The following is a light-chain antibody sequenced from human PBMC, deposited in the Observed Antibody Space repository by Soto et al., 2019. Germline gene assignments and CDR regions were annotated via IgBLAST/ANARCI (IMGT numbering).Light chain of an antibody. CDR1: QGIKND. CDR2: AAS. J-gene: IGKJ4*01. Sequence: AIQMTQSPPSLSASVGDRVTITCRASQGIKNDLGWYQQRPGEAPKLLISAASTLQSGVPSRFSGSGSGTDFTLTISSLQPEDFATYYCLQDYSYPLTVGGGTKVDIK. V-gene: IGKV1-6*01. CDR3: LQDYSYPLT.